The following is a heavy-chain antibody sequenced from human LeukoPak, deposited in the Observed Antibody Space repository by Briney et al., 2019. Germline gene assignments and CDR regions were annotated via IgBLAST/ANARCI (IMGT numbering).Heavy chain of an antibody. CDR2: IYYSGST. CDR3: ARRKVQDYGGLWFDY. V-gene: IGHV4-39*07. D-gene: IGHD4-23*01. CDR1: GGSISSSSYY. J-gene: IGHJ4*02. Sequence: SETLSLSCTVSGGSISSSSYYWGWIRQPPGKGLEWIGSIYYSGSTYYNPSLKSRVIISIDTSKNQFSLKLNSVTAADTAVYYCARRKVQDYGGLWFDYWGQGTLVTVSS.